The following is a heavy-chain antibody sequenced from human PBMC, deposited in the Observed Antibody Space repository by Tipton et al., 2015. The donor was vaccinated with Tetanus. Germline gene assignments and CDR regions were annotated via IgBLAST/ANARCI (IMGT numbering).Heavy chain of an antibody. Sequence: GSLRLSCSVSGFIFSNYAMNWVRQAPGKGLEWVSSISSTTSYIYYADSVKGRFTISRDNSKNTVFLQMNSLRAEDTAVYFCAKRGQQWVVSSFFDSWGQGTLVAVSS. J-gene: IGHJ4*02. V-gene: IGHV3-21*04. CDR2: ISSTTSYI. CDR1: GFIFSNYA. D-gene: IGHD6-19*01. CDR3: AKRGQQWVVSSFFDS.